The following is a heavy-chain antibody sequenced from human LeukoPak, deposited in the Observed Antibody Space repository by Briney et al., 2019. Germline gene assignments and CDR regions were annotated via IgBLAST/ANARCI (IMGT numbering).Heavy chain of an antibody. J-gene: IGHJ4*02. CDR1: GGSFSGYY. CDR3: ARGGRWLQFLFNY. V-gene: IGHV4-34*01. Sequence: SETLSLTCAVYGGSFSGYYWSWIRQPPGKGLEWIGEINHSGSTNYNPSLKSRVTISVDTSKNQFSLKLGSVTAADTAVYYCARGGRWLQFLFNYWGQGTLVTVSS. CDR2: INHSGST. D-gene: IGHD5-24*01.